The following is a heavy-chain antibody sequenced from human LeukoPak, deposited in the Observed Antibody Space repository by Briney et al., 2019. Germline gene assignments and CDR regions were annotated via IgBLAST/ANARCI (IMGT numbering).Heavy chain of an antibody. CDR2: IYYSGST. CDR3: ARLGTTQKIVVVPDANWFDA. J-gene: IGHJ5*02. CDR1: GGSISSYY. Sequence: PSETLSLTCTVSGGSISSYYWSWIRQPPGKGLEWIGYIYYSGSTNYNPSLKSRVTISVDTSKNQFSLKLSSLTAADTAVYDCARLGTTQKIVVVPDANWFDAWGQASLVPVS. D-gene: IGHD2-2*01. V-gene: IGHV4-59*08.